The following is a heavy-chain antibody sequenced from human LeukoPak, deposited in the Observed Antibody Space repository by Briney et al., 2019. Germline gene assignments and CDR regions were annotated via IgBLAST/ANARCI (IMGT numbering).Heavy chain of an antibody. CDR2: IDTDESYT. V-gene: IGHV3-74*01. J-gene: IGHJ3*02. CDR3: AGWGGSGYYYGNAFDI. D-gene: IGHD3-22*01. CDR1: GFTLSSYW. Sequence: GGSLRLSYAASGFTLSSYWMHWVRQAPGKGLVWVSRIDTDESYTNYADSVKGRFTVSRDNAKNTLYLQMNSLRAEDTAVYYCAGWGGSGYYYGNAFDIWGQGTMVTVSS.